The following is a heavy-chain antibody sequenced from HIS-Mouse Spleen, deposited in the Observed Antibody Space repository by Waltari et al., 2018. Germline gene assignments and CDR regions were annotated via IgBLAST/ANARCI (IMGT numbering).Heavy chain of an antibody. CDR2: INHSGST. J-gene: IGHJ2*01. V-gene: IGHV4-34*01. Sequence: QVQLQQWGAGLLKPSETLSLTCAVYGGSFSGYYWSWIRQPPGKGLEWIGEINHSGSTNYNPSLKSRVPISVDTSKNQFSLKLSSVTAADTAVYYCARGRYFDLWGRGTLVTVSS. CDR3: ARGRYFDL. CDR1: GGSFSGYY.